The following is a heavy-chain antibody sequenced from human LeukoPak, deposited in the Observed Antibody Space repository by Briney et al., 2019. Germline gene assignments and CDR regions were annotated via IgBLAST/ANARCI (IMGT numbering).Heavy chain of an antibody. D-gene: IGHD4-17*01. J-gene: IGHJ4*02. Sequence: ASVKVSCKASGYTFTGYYMHWVRQAPGQGLEWMGWINPNRGGTNYAQKFQGRVTMTRDTSISTAYMELSRLRSDDTAVYYCAGADYGDYGFDYWGQGTLVTVSS. V-gene: IGHV1-2*02. CDR3: AGADYGDYGFDY. CDR2: INPNRGGT. CDR1: GYTFTGYY.